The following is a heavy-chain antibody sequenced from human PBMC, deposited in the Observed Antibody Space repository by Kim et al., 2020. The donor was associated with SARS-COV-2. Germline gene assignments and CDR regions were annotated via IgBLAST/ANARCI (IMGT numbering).Heavy chain of an antibody. J-gene: IGHJ4*02. D-gene: IGHD4-17*01. V-gene: IGHV3-48*04. CDR1: GFTFSSYS. CDR2: ISSSSDTI. CDR3: ARDFYGDYAVDY. Sequence: LSLTCAASGFTFSSYSMNWVRQAPGKGLEWVSYISSSSDTIYYADSVKGRFTISRDNAKNSLYLQMNSLRADDTAVYYCARDFYGDYAVDYWGQGTLVTVSS.